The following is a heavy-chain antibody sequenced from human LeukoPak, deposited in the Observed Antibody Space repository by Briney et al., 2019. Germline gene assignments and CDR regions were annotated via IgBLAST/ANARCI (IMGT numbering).Heavy chain of an antibody. CDR2: ISVYNGNT. D-gene: IGHD2-15*01. CDR1: GYTVTSYY. CDR3: ARDQGWCSGGSCYGVY. V-gene: IGHV1-18*04. J-gene: IGHJ4*02. Sequence: ASVKVSCKASGYTVTSYYMHWVRQAPGQGLEWMGWISVYNGNTNYAQKFQGRVTMTTDTSTSTAYMELRSLTSDDTAVYYCARDQGWCSGGSCYGVYWGQGTLVTVSS.